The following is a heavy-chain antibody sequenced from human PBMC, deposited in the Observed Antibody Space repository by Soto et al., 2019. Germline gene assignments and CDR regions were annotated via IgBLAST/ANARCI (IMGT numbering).Heavy chain of an antibody. J-gene: IGHJ4*02. Sequence: QVQLQESGPGLVKPSETLSLTCTVSGGSISSYYWSWIRQPAGKGLEWIGRIYTSGSTNYNPSLKSRVTMSVDTSKNQFSLKLSSVTAADTAVYYCARERTPRPHPTKYYFDYWGQGTLVTVSS. CDR1: GGSISSYY. CDR3: ARERTPRPHPTKYYFDY. CDR2: IYTSGST. V-gene: IGHV4-4*07.